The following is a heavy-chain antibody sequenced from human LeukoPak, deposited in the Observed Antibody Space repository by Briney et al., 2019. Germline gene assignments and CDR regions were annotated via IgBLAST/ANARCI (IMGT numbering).Heavy chain of an antibody. CDR1: GCTFSSYA. D-gene: IGHD6-19*01. CDR2: IGGSDGST. J-gene: IGHJ4*02. V-gene: IGHV3-23*01. Sequence: GGSLRLSCAASGCTFSSYAMSWVRQAPGKGLEWVSAIGGSDGSTYYADSVKGRFTISRDNSKNTLYLQMNSLRAEDTAVYYCAKDRGIAVAGSFDYWGQGTLVTVSS. CDR3: AKDRGIAVAGSFDY.